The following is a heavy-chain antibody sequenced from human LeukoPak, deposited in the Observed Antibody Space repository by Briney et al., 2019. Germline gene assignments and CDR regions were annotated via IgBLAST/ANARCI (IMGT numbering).Heavy chain of an antibody. CDR2: VHLNGNT. Sequence: TASETLSLTCGVSGGSVTSTNWWTWIRQPPGKGLEWIGEVHLNGNTNYNPPLYGRVTMSVDKSENHVSLKLTSLTAADTAVYYCAREGGPYRPLDYSGQGTLVTVTS. V-gene: IGHV4-4*02. J-gene: IGHJ4*02. CDR3: AREGGPYRPLDY. D-gene: IGHD6-25*01. CDR1: GGSVTSTNW.